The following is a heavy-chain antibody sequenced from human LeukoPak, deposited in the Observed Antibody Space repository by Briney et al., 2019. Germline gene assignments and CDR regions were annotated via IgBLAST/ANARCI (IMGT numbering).Heavy chain of an antibody. Sequence: TSETLSLTCTVSGDSMSDYFWTWIRQPPGKGLEWIGYAADSGSTNYNPSLKSRVTMSVDTSKNQFSLKLSSVTAADTAVYYCARLSTVTTSFDYWGQGTLVTVSS. V-gene: IGHV4-59*12. D-gene: IGHD4-17*01. CDR1: GDSMSDYF. J-gene: IGHJ4*02. CDR2: AADSGST. CDR3: ARLSTVTTSFDY.